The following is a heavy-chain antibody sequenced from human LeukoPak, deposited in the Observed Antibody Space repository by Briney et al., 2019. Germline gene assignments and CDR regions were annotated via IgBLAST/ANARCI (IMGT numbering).Heavy chain of an antibody. Sequence: GGSLRLSCAASGFTFSSYWMSWVRQAPGKGLEWVANIKQDGSEKYYVDSVKGRFTISRDNAKNSLYLQMNSLRAEDTAVYYCARDQNYGILTGYTRYYCYYYMDVWGKGTTVTVSS. V-gene: IGHV3-7*01. J-gene: IGHJ6*03. CDR1: GFTFSSYW. CDR2: IKQDGSEK. CDR3: ARDQNYGILTGYTRYYCYYYMDV. D-gene: IGHD3-9*01.